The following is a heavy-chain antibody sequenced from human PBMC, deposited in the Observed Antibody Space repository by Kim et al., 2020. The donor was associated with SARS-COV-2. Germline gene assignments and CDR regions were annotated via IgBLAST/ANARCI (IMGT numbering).Heavy chain of an antibody. J-gene: IGHJ6*02. Sequence: GESLKISCQGSGYIFTSFWISWVRQMPGRGLEWMGKIDPSDPYSAYSPSFQGHVTISADKSINTAYLQLSSLKASETAIYYCARGSGLYGMDVWGQGTTV. CDR1: GYIFTSFW. D-gene: IGHD3-16*01. CDR2: IDPSDPYS. CDR3: ARGSGLYGMDV. V-gene: IGHV5-10-1*01.